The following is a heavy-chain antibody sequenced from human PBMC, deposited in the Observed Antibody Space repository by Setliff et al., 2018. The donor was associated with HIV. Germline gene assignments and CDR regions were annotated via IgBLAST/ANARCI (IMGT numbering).Heavy chain of an antibody. CDR1: GYSISSSHW. CDR2: IYYTGNT. J-gene: IGHJ3*01. D-gene: IGHD3-22*01. V-gene: IGHV4-28*01. Sequence: SETLSLTCAVSGYSISSSHWWGWIRQPPGKGLEWIGYIYYTGNTNYNPSLKSRVSISVDKSKNQFSLKLNSVTAADTAMYYCARRGDSSGYYDAFDVWGQGTKVTVSS. CDR3: ARRGDSSGYYDAFDV.